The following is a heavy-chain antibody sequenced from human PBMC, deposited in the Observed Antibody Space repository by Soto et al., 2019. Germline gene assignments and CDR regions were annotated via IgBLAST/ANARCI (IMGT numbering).Heavy chain of an antibody. V-gene: IGHV3-53*01. Sequence: EVPLVESGGGLIQPGGSLRLSCAASGFTVSSNYMSWVRQAPGKGLEWVSVIYSGGSTYYADSVKGRFTISRDNSKTSRYLQMNSLRAEDTAVYYCASEHYVISGSLGFDYWGQGTLVTVSS. CDR2: IYSGGST. J-gene: IGHJ4*02. CDR3: ASEHYVISGSLGFDY. D-gene: IGHD3-22*01. CDR1: GFTVSSNY.